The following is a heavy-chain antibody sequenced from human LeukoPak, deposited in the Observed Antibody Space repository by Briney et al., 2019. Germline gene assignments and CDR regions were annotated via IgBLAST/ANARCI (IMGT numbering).Heavy chain of an antibody. Sequence: GGSLRLSCAASGFTFSSYSMNWVRQAPGKGLEWVSSISSSSSYIYYADSVKGRFTISRDNAKNSLYLQMNSLRAEDTAVYYCARARYNWNYDGYWGQGTLVTVSS. CDR1: GFTFSSYS. CDR2: ISSSSSYI. V-gene: IGHV3-21*01. CDR3: ARARYNWNYDGY. D-gene: IGHD1-7*01. J-gene: IGHJ4*02.